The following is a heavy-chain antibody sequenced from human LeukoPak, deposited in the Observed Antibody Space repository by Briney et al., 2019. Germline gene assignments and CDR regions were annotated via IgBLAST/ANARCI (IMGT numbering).Heavy chain of an antibody. V-gene: IGHV3-48*02. CDR3: AKDITGGRSSPYFDS. CDR1: GFTFSSYN. J-gene: IGHJ4*02. Sequence: GGSLRLSCAASGFTFSSYNMNWVRQAPGKGLEWISYITTSSDEIYYADSVKGRFTISRDNARNSLYLQMNSLRDEDTAVYYCAKDITGGRSSPYFDSWGQGTLVTVSS. D-gene: IGHD1-14*01. CDR2: ITTSSDEI.